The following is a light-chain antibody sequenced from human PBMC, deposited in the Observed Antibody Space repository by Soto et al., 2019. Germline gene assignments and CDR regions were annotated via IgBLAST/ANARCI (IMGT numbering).Light chain of an antibody. CDR2: KAS. J-gene: IGKJ2*01. CDR3: QQYNSYPYT. Sequence: DIQMTQSPSTLSASVGDRVTITCRASQSISSWLAWYQQKPGKAPKLLIYKASSSESGVPSRFSGSGSGTEFTLHISSLQPDDFATYYCQQYNSYPYTFGQGTKLEIK. V-gene: IGKV1-5*03. CDR1: QSISSW.